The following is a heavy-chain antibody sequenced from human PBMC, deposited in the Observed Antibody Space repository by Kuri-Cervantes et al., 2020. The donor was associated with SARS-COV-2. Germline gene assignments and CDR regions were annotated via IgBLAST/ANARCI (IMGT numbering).Heavy chain of an antibody. Sequence: ASVKVSCKASGYTFTSYYMHWVRQAPGQGLEWMGIINPSGGSTSYAQKFQGRVTMTRDTSTSTVYMELSSLRSEDTAVYYCARDRLERYCSSTSCYTDLDYWGQGTLVTVSS. CDR1: GYTFTSYY. V-gene: IGHV1-46*01. CDR2: INPSGGST. J-gene: IGHJ4*02. CDR3: ARDRLERYCSSTSCYTDLDY. D-gene: IGHD2-2*02.